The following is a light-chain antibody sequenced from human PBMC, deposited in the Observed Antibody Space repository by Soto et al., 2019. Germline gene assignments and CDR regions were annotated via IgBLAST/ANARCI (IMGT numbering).Light chain of an antibody. J-gene: IGKJ5*01. CDR3: QQRSN. CDR2: DAS. V-gene: IGKV3-11*01. CDR1: HRVSSY. Sequence: ILMTQSPATLSVSPWESATLSCSASHRVSSYLAWYRQRPGQAPRLLIYDASNRATGIPARFSGSGSGTDFTLTISSLEPEDFAVYYCQQRSNFGQGTRLEIK.